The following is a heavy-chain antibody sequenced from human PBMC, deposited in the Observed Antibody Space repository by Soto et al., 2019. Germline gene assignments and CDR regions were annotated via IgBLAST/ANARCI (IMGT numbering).Heavy chain of an antibody. D-gene: IGHD2-15*01. CDR2: MFYGVST. CDR1: GSSINSSGYY. V-gene: IGHV4-39*01. CDR3: ARLPSRHLVGY. J-gene: IGHJ4*02. Sequence: PSETLSLTCTVSGSSINSSGYYWGWIRQPPGKGLEWIGSMFYGVSTYYNPSLKSRVTVSVDTSKNQFSLNLRSVTAADTAVYYCARLPSRHLVGYWGQGTLATVSS.